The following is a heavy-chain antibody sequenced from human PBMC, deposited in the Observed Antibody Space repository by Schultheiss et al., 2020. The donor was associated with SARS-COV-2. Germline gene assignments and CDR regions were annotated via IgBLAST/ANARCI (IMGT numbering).Heavy chain of an antibody. Sequence: TLSLTCAVYGGSFSGYYWSWIRQPPGKGLEWIGEINHSGSTNYNPSLKSRVTISVDTSKNQFSLKLSSVTAADTAVYYCARLSAYGMDVWGQGTTVTVSS. CDR1: GGSFSGYY. J-gene: IGHJ6*02. CDR3: ARLSAYGMDV. D-gene: IGHD3-3*01. V-gene: IGHV4-34*01. CDR2: INHSGST.